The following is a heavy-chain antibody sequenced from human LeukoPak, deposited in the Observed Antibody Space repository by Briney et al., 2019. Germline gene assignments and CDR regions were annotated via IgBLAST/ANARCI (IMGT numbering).Heavy chain of an antibody. J-gene: IGHJ5*02. V-gene: IGHV4-59*08. Sequence: SETLSLTCTVSGGSISSYYWSWIRQPPGKGLEWIAYIYYSGSTNYNPSLKSRVTISVDTSKNQFSLKLSSVTAADTAVYYCARLKRLTIFGVVNTNWFDPWGQGTLVTLSS. CDR2: IYYSGST. D-gene: IGHD3-3*01. CDR1: GGSISSYY. CDR3: ARLKRLTIFGVVNTNWFDP.